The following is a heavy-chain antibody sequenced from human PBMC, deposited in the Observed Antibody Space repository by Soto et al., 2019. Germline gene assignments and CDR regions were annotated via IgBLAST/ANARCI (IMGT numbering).Heavy chain of an antibody. CDR2: ISWNSGSI. CDR3: AKGRRITIFGNWFDP. Sequence: GGSLRLSCAASGFTFDDYAMHWVRQAPGKGLEWVSGISWNSGSIGYADSVKGRFTISRDNAKNSLYLQMNSLRAEDTALYYCAKGRRITIFGNWFDPWGQGTLVTVSS. D-gene: IGHD3-3*01. CDR1: GFTFDDYA. J-gene: IGHJ5*02. V-gene: IGHV3-9*01.